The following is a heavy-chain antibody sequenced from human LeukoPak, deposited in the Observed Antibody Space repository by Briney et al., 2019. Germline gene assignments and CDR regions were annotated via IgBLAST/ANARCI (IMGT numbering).Heavy chain of an antibody. D-gene: IGHD2-2*01. CDR1: GYSISSGYY. Sequence: SETLSLTCTVSGYSISSGYYWGWIRQPPGKGLEWIGSIYYSGSTYYNPSLKSRVTISVDTSKNQFSLKLSSVTAADTAVYYCAKSIYCSSTSCPFDYWGQGTLVTVSS. CDR3: AKSIYCSSTSCPFDY. CDR2: IYYSGST. J-gene: IGHJ4*02. V-gene: IGHV4-38-2*02.